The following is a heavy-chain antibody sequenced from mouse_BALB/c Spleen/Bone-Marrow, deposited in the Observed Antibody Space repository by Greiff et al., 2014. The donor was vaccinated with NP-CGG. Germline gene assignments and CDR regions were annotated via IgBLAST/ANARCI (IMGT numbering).Heavy chain of an antibody. Sequence: VKLVESRAELVKPGASVKMSCKASGYTFTNYWMHWVKQRPGQGLEWIGYIDPNTYYTRYNQKFKDKATLTADKSSSTAYLQLSSLTSEGSAVYYCARYWDAYWGQGTLVTVSA. CDR3: ARYWDAY. J-gene: IGHJ3*01. CDR1: GYTFTNYW. CDR2: IDPNTYYT. V-gene: IGHV1-7*01. D-gene: IGHD4-1*01.